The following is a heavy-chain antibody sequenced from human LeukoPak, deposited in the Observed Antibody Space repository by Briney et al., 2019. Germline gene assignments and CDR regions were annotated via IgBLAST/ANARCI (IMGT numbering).Heavy chain of an antibody. V-gene: IGHV4-61*02. CDR3: ARGGYSGYVAWSDP. CDR1: GGSISSGSYY. D-gene: IGHD5-12*01. J-gene: IGHJ5*02. Sequence: SETLSLTCTVSGGSISSGSYYWSWIRQPAGTGLEWIGRTYTSGSTNYNPSLKSRVTISVDTSKNQFSLKLSSETAADTAVYYCARGGYSGYVAWSDPWGQGTLVTVSS. CDR2: TYTSGST.